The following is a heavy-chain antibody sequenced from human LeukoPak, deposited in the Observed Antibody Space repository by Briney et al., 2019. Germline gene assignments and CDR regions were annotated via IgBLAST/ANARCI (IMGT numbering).Heavy chain of an antibody. V-gene: IGHV1-2*02. Sequence: EASVKVSCTASGYTFTGYYMHWVRQAPGQGLEWMGWIHPNSGGTKYAQRFQGRVTVTRDTSISTVYMELSRLRSDDTAVYYCARWGKYYYDSSGYYYWGQGTLVPVSS. J-gene: IGHJ4*02. D-gene: IGHD3-22*01. CDR2: IHPNSGGT. CDR3: ARWGKYYYDSSGYYY. CDR1: GYTFTGYY.